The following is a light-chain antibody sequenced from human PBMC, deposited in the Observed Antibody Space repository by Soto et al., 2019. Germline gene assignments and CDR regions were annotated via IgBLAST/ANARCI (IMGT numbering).Light chain of an antibody. CDR2: KAS. V-gene: IGKV1-5*03. CDR1: QSISSW. J-gene: IGKJ1*01. CDR3: QQYGSYSRT. Sequence: DIQMTQSPSTLSASVGDRVTITCRASQSISSWLAWYQQKPGKAPKLLIYKASTLESGVPSRFSGSGSGTECTLTISSLQPDDFSTYYCQQYGSYSRTFGQGTKVEIK.